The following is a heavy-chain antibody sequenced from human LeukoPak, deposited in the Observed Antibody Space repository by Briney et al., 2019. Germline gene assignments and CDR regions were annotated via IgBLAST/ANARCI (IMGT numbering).Heavy chain of an antibody. CDR3: ARDKAFDI. CDR2: IGSTGSTI. V-gene: IGHV3-48*01. CDR1: GFAFRSYS. J-gene: IGHJ3*02. Sequence: GGSLRLSCVASGFAFRSYSMNWVRQAPGKGLEWVAYIGSTGSTIYYADSVKGRFTISRDNSKNTLYLQMNSLRAEDTAVYYCARDKAFDIWGQGTMVTVSS.